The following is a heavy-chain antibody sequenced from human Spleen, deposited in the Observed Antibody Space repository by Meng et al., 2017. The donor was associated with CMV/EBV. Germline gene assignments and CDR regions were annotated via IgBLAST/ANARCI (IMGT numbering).Heavy chain of an antibody. Sequence: GESLKISCAASGFTFHAYTMHWVRQAPGKGLEWVSLITWDGGNTDYADSVKGRFSISRDNHKKTLHLQMNSLRPEDTALYYCTKPEYNSGQRALDYWGQGTLVTVSS. CDR1: GFTFHAYT. V-gene: IGHV3-43*01. CDR3: TKPEYNSGQRALDY. J-gene: IGHJ4*02. D-gene: IGHD1-1*01. CDR2: ITWDGGNT.